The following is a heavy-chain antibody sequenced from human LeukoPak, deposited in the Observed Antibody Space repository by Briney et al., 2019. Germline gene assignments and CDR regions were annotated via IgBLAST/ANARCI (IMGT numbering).Heavy chain of an antibody. CDR2: SYYSGST. Sequence: SETLSLTCTVSGGSISSSSYYWGWFRQPPGKGREWLWSSYYSGSTYYNPSLKSRVTISVDTTKNQFSLKLSSVTAADTAVYYCARVGTFDYWGQGTLVTVSS. D-gene: IGHD7-27*01. CDR3: ARVGTFDY. CDR1: GGSISSSSYY. J-gene: IGHJ4*02. V-gene: IGHV4-39*07.